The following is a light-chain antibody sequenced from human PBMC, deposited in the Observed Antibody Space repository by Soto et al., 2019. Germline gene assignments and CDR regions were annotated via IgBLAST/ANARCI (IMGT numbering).Light chain of an antibody. CDR2: DAS. CDR3: QQHNQWPIT. V-gene: IGKV1-5*01. Sequence: DIQMTQSPSTLSASVGDRVTITFLASQSISSWLAWYQQKPGKAPKLLIYDASSLESGVPSRFSGSGSGTEFTLTINSLQSEDSAAYYCQQHNQWPITFGQGTRLEI. J-gene: IGKJ5*01. CDR1: QSISSW.